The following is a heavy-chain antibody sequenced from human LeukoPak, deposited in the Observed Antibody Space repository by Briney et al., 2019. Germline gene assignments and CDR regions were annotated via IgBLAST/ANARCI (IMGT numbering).Heavy chain of an antibody. V-gene: IGHV3-66*01. Sequence: PGGSLRLSCAASGFTVSSNYMSWVRQAPGKGLEWVSVIYSGGSTYYADSVKGRFTISRDNSKNTLYPQMNSLRAEDTAVYYCARDYSYGFGYFDYWGQGTLVTVSS. CDR1: GFTVSSNY. D-gene: IGHD5-18*01. CDR3: ARDYSYGFGYFDY. CDR2: IYSGGST. J-gene: IGHJ4*02.